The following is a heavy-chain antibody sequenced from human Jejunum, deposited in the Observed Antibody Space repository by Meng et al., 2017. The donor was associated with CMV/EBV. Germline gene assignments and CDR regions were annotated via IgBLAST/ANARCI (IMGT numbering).Heavy chain of an antibody. J-gene: IGHJ4*02. V-gene: IGHV3-74*01. CDR2: INSDGSKT. Sequence: LKISCAASGFTFSRYWMHWVRQAPGKGLVWVSHINSDGSKTNYADSVKGRFTISRDNAKNTLYLQMNSLRAEDTAVYFCARWVDYWGQGTLVTVSS. CDR1: GFTFSRYW. CDR3: ARWVDY.